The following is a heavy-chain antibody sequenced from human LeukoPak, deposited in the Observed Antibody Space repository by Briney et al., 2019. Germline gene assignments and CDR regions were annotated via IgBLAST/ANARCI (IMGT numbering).Heavy chain of an antibody. Sequence: PGGSLRLSCTVSGFTVSSNSMSWVRQAPGKGLEWVSFIYSGNTHYSDSVKGRFTISRDNSKNTLYLQMNSLRAEDTAVYYCARDLRGELLFDYWGQGTLVTVSS. CDR2: IYSGNT. CDR3: ARDLRGELLFDY. CDR1: GFTVSSNS. V-gene: IGHV3-53*01. D-gene: IGHD1-26*01. J-gene: IGHJ4*02.